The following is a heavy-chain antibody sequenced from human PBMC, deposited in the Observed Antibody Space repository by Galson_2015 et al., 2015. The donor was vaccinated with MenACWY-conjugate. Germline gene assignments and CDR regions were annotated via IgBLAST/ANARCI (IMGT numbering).Heavy chain of an antibody. V-gene: IGHV5-51*01. CDR3: ARSTTVASPVENYYGMDV. Sequence: QSGAEVTKPGESLTISCTGSGYSFTDYWIGWVRQMPGKGLEWMGIICPGDSDTRYSPSFRGQVTISADKSISTAYLQWSSLKASDTAMYYCARSTTVASPVENYYGMDVWGQGTTVTVSS. D-gene: IGHD4-23*01. CDR2: ICPGDSDT. CDR1: GYSFTDYW. J-gene: IGHJ6*02.